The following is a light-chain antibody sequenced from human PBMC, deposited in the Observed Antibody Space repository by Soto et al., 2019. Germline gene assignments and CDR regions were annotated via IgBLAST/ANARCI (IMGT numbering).Light chain of an antibody. CDR2: DAS. Sequence: EIVLTQSPGTLSLSPGERATLPCRASQTISNNYLAWYQQKPGQAPRLLIYDASGRATGIPDRFSGGGSGTDFTLTISRLEPEDFAVYYCQHYGGSPPNTFGQGTKLEIK. J-gene: IGKJ2*01. CDR1: QTISNNY. V-gene: IGKV3-20*01. CDR3: QHYGGSPPNT.